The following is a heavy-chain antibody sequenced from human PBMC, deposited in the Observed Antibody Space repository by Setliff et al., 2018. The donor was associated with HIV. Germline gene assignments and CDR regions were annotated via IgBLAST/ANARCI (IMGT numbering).Heavy chain of an antibody. CDR2: IYHRGSP. Sequence: SETLSLTGAVSGFSISRGYYWGWIRQPPGMGLEWIGTIYHRGSPYYSPAPMSRVTISVHTSKNQISPKLTSVTAADTAVYYCARDGGRTGYSSSSDQWGQGTMVTVSS. CDR3: ARDGGRTGYSSSSDQ. CDR1: GFSISRGYY. D-gene: IGHD6-13*01. J-gene: IGHJ4*02. V-gene: IGHV4-38-2*02.